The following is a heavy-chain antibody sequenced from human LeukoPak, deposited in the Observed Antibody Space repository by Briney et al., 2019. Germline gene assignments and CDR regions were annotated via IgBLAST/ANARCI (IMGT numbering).Heavy chain of an antibody. CDR2: ISAYNGNT. V-gene: IGHV1-18*01. D-gene: IGHD2-15*01. CDR1: GYTFTSYG. Sequence: GASVKVSCKASGYTFTSYGISWVRQAPGQGLEWMGWISAYNGNTNYAQKLQGRVTMTTDTSTSTAYMELRSLRSDDTAVYYCARFTSGYCSGGSCYYLEYYFDYWGQGTLVTVSS. J-gene: IGHJ4*02. CDR3: ARFTSGYCSGGSCYYLEYYFDY.